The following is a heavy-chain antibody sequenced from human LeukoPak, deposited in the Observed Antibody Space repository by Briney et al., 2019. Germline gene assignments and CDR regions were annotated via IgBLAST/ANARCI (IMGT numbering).Heavy chain of an antibody. CDR2: INSDGSST. J-gene: IGHJ4*02. V-gene: IGHV3-74*01. Sequence: PGGSLRLSCAASGFTFSSYEMNWVRQAPGKGLVWVSRINSDGSSTAYADSVKGRFSISRDNAKNTLYPQMNSLRAEDTAIYYCVRDGDGYCSGGTCSYSFFDYWGQGILVTVSS. D-gene: IGHD2-15*01. CDR3: VRDGDGYCSGGTCSYSFFDY. CDR1: GFTFSSYE.